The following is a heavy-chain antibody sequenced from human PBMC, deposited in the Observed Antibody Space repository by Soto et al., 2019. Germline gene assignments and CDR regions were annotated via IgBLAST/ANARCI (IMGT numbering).Heavy chain of an antibody. D-gene: IGHD6-25*01. CDR3: ASYRTSGAWSKFDY. CDR2: IYYNGST. J-gene: IGHJ4*02. CDR1: GLTISSASYY. V-gene: IGHV4-31*03. Sequence: QVLLQESGPRLMKPSQTLSLTCSVSGLTISSASYYWSWIRQHPGKGLEGVGNIYYNGSTYYSPSLKSRVTLWLDSAKNQFSLRLTSVTDADTAVYYCASYRTSGAWSKFDYWGRVTLVTVSS.